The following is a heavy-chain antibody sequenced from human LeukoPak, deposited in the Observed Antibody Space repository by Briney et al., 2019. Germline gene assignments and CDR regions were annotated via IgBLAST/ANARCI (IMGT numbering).Heavy chain of an antibody. D-gene: IGHD6-13*01. Sequence: SQTLSLTCTVSGGSISSGGYYWSWIRQPPGKGLEWIGYIYHSGSTYYNPSLKSRVTISVDTSKNQFSLKLSSVTAADTAVYYCAREDIAAGFDYWGQGTLVTVSS. CDR3: AREDIAAGFDY. V-gene: IGHV4-30-2*01. CDR1: GGSISSGGYY. CDR2: IYHSGST. J-gene: IGHJ4*02.